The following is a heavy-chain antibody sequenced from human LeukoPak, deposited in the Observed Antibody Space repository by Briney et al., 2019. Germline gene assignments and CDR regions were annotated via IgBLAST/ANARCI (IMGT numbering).Heavy chain of an antibody. Sequence: PGGSLRLSCAASGFTFSSYGMHWVRQAPGKGLEWVAFIRYDGSNKYYADSVKGRFTISRDNSKNTVYLQMSSLRAEDTAVYYCAKDWQLRLGESLHWGQGTLVTVSS. D-gene: IGHD3-16*01. J-gene: IGHJ4*02. V-gene: IGHV3-30*02. CDR2: IRYDGSNK. CDR1: GFTFSSYG. CDR3: AKDWQLRLGESLH.